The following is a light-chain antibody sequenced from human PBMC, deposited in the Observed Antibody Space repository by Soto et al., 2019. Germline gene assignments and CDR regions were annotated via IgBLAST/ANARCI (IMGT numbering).Light chain of an antibody. CDR2: ATS. CDR3: QQSYNTPIT. V-gene: IGKV1-39*01. J-gene: IGKJ5*01. CDR1: QTISNY. Sequence: DIQMTQSPSSLSASLGDRVTITCRASQTISNYLNWYQQKPGRAPELLVYATSSLQSGVPSRFTGSGSWTHFTLTISGLQPADFATYFCQQSYNTPITFGQGTRLEIK.